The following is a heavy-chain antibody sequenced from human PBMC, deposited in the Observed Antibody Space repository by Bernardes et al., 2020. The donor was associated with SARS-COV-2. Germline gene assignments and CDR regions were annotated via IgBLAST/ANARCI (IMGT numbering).Heavy chain of an antibody. CDR3: AKDNSRSDSLLGSVGGMDV. CDR2: ISWNSGST. CDR1: GFTFDDYA. V-gene: IGHV3-9*01. D-gene: IGHD2-15*01. J-gene: IGHJ6*02. Sequence: GGSLRLSCAASGFTFDDYAMHWVRQAPGKGLEWVSGISWNSGSTDYADSVKGRFTISRDNAKNSLYLQMNSLRDEDTALYYCAKDNSRSDSLLGSVGGMDVWGQGTTVTVSS.